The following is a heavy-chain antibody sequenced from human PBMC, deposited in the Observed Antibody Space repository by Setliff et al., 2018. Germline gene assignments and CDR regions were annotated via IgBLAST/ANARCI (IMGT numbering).Heavy chain of an antibody. CDR2: ISDSSRTHT. CDR1: GFKFSDYF. J-gene: IGHJ4*02. Sequence: PGGSLRLSCEASGFKFSDYFMSWIRQAPGKGLEWLSHISDSSRTHTAYADSVRGRFTMTTDTSTKTAYLEMRGLTFDDTAVYYCVRGQGPNVVVAIPFDWWGQGTLVTVSS. CDR3: VRGQGPNVVVAIPFDW. D-gene: IGHD3-22*01. V-gene: IGHV3-11*05.